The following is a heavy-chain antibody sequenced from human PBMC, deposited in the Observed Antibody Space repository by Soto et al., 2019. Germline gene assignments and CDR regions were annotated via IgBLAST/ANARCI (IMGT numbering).Heavy chain of an antibody. CDR2: INHSGSI. CDR1: GGSLSGSY. Sequence: PSETLSLTCAVSGGSLSGSYWSWIRQTPGKGLEWIGSINHSGSINYNPSLRSRVTISIQRSKNEFSLRLTSVTAADTAVYYCATGVGFTESRMVWFVPWGQGTLVTVST. V-gene: IGHV4-34*01. J-gene: IGHJ5*02. D-gene: IGHD1-26*01. CDR3: ATGVGFTESRMVWFVP.